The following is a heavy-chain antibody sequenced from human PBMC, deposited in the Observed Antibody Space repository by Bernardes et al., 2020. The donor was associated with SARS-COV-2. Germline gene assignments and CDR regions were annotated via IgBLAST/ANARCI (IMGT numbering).Heavy chain of an antibody. D-gene: IGHD2-2*02. V-gene: IGHV1-18*01. CDR1: GYTFTAYA. CDR2: INDHNGQP. J-gene: IGHJ4*02. CDR3: ARDRDPEHCLGTSCYNDDRLDC. Sequence: ASVKVSCKASGYTFTAYAITWVRHVPGQGLEWLGWINDHNGQPNYAKKVQGRITLTTDPSTRTAYMELRSLTSDDTAVYYCARDRDPEHCLGTSCYNDDRLDCWGQGTLVTVSS.